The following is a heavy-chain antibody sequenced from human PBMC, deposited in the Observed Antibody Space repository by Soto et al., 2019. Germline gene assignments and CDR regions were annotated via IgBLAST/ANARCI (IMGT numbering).Heavy chain of an antibody. CDR3: AKDASGSYYYYYYMDV. J-gene: IGHJ6*03. V-gene: IGHV3-9*01. D-gene: IGHD3-10*01. CDR2: ISWNSGSI. Sequence: EVQLVESGGGLVQPGRSLRLSCAASGFTFDDYAMHWVRQAPGKGLEWVSGISWNSGSIGYADYVKGRFTISRDNAKNSLYLQMNSLRAEDTALYYCAKDASGSYYYYYYMDVWGKGTTVTVSS. CDR1: GFTFDDYA.